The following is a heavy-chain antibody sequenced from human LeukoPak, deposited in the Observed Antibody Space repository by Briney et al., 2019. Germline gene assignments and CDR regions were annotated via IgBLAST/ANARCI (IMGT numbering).Heavy chain of an antibody. J-gene: IGHJ6*02. CDR3: ARGNNIVVVVAATPDYYYGMDV. CDR2: IIPIFGTA. Sequence: GASVKVSCKASGGTFSSYAISWVRQAPGQGLEWMGGIIPIFGTANYAQKFQGRVTITADDSTSTAYMELSSLRSEDTAVYYCARGNNIVVVVAATPDYYYGMDVWGQGTTVTVSS. CDR1: GGTFSSYA. V-gene: IGHV1-69*13. D-gene: IGHD2-15*01.